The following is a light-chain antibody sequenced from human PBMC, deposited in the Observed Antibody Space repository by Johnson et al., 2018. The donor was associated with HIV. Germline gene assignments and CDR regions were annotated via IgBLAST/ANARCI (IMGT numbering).Light chain of an antibody. CDR1: SSNIGNNY. J-gene: IGLJ1*01. Sequence: QSVLTQPPSVSAAPGQKVTIFCSGSSSNIGNNYVSWYQQLPGTAPKLLIYENNKRPSGIPDRFSGSKSGTSATLGITGLQAGDEADYYCGTWHSALSGGGFFGTGTRVTVL. V-gene: IGLV1-51*02. CDR2: ENN. CDR3: GTWHSALSGGGF.